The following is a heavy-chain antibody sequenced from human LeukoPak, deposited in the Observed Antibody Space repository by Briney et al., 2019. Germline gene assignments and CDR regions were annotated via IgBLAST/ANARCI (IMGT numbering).Heavy chain of an antibody. J-gene: IGHJ6*03. CDR3: ARYYYYMDV. CDR1: GGSISSSSYY. CDR2: IYYSGST. V-gene: IGHV4-61*01. Sequence: PSETLSLTCTVSGGSISSSSYYWSWIRQPPGKGLEWIGYIYYSGSTNYNPSLKSRVTISVDTSKNQFSLKLSSVTAADTAVYYCARYYYYMDVWGKGTTVTVSS.